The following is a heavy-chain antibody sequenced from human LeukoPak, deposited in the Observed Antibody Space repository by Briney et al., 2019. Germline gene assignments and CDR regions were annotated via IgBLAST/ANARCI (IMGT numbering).Heavy chain of an antibody. J-gene: IGHJ4*02. D-gene: IGHD4-23*01. Sequence: GASVKVSCKASGYTFIDYYMHWVRQAPGQGLEWMGVINPRGGTTTYTQKFLGRVTMTRDTSTSTVYMEVSSLRFEDTAAYYCARKFGGNGYYFDYWGQGTLVTVSS. CDR3: ARKFGGNGYYFDY. V-gene: IGHV1-46*01. CDR2: INPRGGTT. CDR1: GYTFIDYY.